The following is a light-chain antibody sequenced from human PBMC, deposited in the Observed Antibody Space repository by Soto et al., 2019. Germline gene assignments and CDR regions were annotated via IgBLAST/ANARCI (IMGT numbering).Light chain of an antibody. CDR2: AAS. V-gene: IGKV1-39*01. CDR3: QQSTGIPYT. Sequence: DIQMTQSPSSLSASVGDRVTITCRASQTIGTYLNWYQQSPGKAPKLLIYAASTLQIGVPSRFSGSGSGTAFTLTISSLQPEDFAAYFCQQSTGIPYTFGQGTKLEIK. CDR1: QTIGTY. J-gene: IGKJ2*01.